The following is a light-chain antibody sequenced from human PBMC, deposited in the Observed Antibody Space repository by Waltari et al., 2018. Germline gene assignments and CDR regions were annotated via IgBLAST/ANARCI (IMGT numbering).Light chain of an antibody. CDR2: EVS. CDR1: SSDVGGYNS. Sequence: QSALTQPPSASGSPGQSVTISCTGTSSDVGGYNSVSLYQQHPRKAPKLMIYEVSKRPSGVPDRFSGSKSGNTASLTVSGLQAEDEADYYCSSYAGSNNWVFGGGTKLTVL. J-gene: IGLJ3*02. V-gene: IGLV2-8*01. CDR3: SSYAGSNNWV.